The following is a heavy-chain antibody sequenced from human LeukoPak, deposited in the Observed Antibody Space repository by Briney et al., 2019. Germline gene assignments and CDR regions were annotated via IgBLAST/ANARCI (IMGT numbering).Heavy chain of an antibody. J-gene: IGHJ4*02. V-gene: IGHV4-38-2*02. CDR1: GYSISTGYY. CDR3: ATSVDIVARGTVFDY. Sequence: PSETLSLTCTVSGYSISTGYYWGWIRQPPGKGLEWIGSIYYSGSTYYNPSLKSRVTISVDTSKNQFSLKLSSVTAADTAVYYCATSVDIVARGTVFDYWGQGTLVTVSS. D-gene: IGHD5-12*01. CDR2: IYYSGST.